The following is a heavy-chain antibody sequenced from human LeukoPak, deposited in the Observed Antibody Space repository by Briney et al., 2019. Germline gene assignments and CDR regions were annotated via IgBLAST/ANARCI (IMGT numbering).Heavy chain of an antibody. CDR3: ARDLNWETY. CDR1: GLPLSSYA. J-gene: IGHJ4*02. CDR2: MSSSDDGR. Sequence: GGSLTLSCAASGLPLSSYAMSWLRQAPGKGLAWVSAMSSSDDGRYYAACVRIRLNISRDNAKNSLYLEMNSLRVEDEDVYDCARDLNWETYWGQGTLVTVFS. D-gene: IGHD1-26*01. V-gene: IGHV3-23*01.